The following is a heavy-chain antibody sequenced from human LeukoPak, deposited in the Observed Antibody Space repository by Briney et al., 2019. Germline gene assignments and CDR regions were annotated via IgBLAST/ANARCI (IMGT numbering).Heavy chain of an antibody. V-gene: IGHV3-7*01. Sequence: GGSLRLSCTASGFTFSDFWISWVRQAPGKGLEWVGNINQDGSEHQFVDSLRGRFTNFRDNARKSLDLQMNSLRAEDTAVYFCARDLYYFHSSGYYASDLWGQGTLVTVSS. CDR3: ARDLYYFHSSGYYASDL. D-gene: IGHD3-22*01. J-gene: IGHJ5*02. CDR2: INQDGSEH. CDR1: GFTFSDFW.